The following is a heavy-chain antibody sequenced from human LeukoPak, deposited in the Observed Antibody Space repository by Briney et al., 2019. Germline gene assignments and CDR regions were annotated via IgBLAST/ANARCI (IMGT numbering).Heavy chain of an antibody. V-gene: IGHV3-64D*06. J-gene: IGHJ5*02. CDR2: TSIEGGST. CDR3: VKDLSSGSHYPSP. D-gene: IGHD3-10*01. CDR1: GFTLSRYS. Sequence: GGSLRLSCSASGFTLSRYSMHWVRQAPGKGLQYVSGTSIEGGSTYYTDSVKGRFTISRDNSKNTLYLQMSSLRPEDTAVYYGVKDLSSGSHYPSPWGQGTLVAVSS.